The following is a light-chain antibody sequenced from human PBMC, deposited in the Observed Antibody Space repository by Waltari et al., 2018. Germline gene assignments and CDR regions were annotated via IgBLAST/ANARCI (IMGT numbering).Light chain of an antibody. Sequence: QSGLTQPASVSGSPGQSLTISCPGTSRDVGNYNLVSWYQQYPGKAPKLMVYEVTRRSSGVSDRFSGSKSGNTASLTIYGLQSEDEADYYCCSYAGLGIYVFGTGTKVTVL. CDR2: EVT. CDR3: CSYAGLGIYV. J-gene: IGLJ1*01. V-gene: IGLV2-23*02. CDR1: SRDVGNYNL.